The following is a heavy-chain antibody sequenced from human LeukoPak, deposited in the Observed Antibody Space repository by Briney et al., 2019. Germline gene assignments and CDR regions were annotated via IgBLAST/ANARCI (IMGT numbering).Heavy chain of an antibody. CDR2: IKQDGSDK. V-gene: IGHV3-7*01. J-gene: IGHJ4*02. D-gene: IGHD2-2*01. CDR1: GGSISSSSYY. Sequence: PSETLSLTCTVSGGSISSSSYYWGWIRQPPGKGLEWVANIKQDGSDKYYVDSVKGRFTISRDNAKNSLYLQMHSLRAEDTAVYYCARIIGYCGSTSCSRTFDYWGQGTLVTVSS. CDR3: ARIIGYCGSTSCSRTFDY.